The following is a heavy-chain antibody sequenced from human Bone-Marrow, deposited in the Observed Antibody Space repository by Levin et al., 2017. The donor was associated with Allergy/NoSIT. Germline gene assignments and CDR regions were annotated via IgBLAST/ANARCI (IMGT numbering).Heavy chain of an antibody. V-gene: IGHV3-23*01. Sequence: PGGSLRLSCVASGFSVTNFGMSWVRQVAGKGLEWVSTITDGGITYFPDSVRGRFTISRDSLRNTVYLQMTGLRAEDTAIFHCARCRAYGTGWCNCFDPWGQGTLVTVSS. CDR2: ITDGGIT. D-gene: IGHD6-19*01. CDR1: GFSVTNFG. J-gene: IGHJ5*02. CDR3: ARCRAYGTGWCNCFDP.